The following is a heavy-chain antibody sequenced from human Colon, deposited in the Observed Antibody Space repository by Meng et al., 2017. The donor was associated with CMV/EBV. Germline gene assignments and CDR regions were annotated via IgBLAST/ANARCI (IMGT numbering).Heavy chain of an antibody. J-gene: IGHJ4*02. CDR3: ARWRELQGGAYYFDY. CDR2: ISTRPST. Sequence: EVQLVESGGGLVKPGGSLTPSCAASGFTFSRYSMSWVRQAPGKGLEWVSSISTRPSTDYADSVKGRFTVSRDNAKNSLYLQMNSLRAEDTAVYYCARWRELQGGAYYFDYWGQGTLVTVSS. CDR1: GFTFSRYS. V-gene: IGHV3-21*01. D-gene: IGHD2-15*01.